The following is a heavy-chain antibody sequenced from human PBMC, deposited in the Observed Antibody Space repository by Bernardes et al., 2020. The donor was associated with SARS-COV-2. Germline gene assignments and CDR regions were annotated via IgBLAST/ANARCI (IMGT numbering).Heavy chain of an antibody. J-gene: IGHJ4*02. CDR1: GYTFTSYG. CDR3: ARSRYCSGGSCYFRDANFDY. V-gene: IGHV1-18*04. Sequence: ASVKVSCKASGYTFTSYGISWVRQAPGQGLEWMGWISAYNGNTNYAQKLQGRVTMTTDTSTSTAYMELRSLRSDDTAVYYCARSRYCSGGSCYFRDANFDYWGQRTLVTVSS. D-gene: IGHD2-15*01. CDR2: ISAYNGNT.